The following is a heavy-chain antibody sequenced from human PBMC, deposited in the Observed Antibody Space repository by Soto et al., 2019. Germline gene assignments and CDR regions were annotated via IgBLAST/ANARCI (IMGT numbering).Heavy chain of an antibody. CDR3: ARTYYDFWSGYPTGY. D-gene: IGHD3-3*01. CDR1: GGSISSSSYY. J-gene: IGHJ4*02. Sequence: QLQLQESGPGLVKPSETLSLTCTVSGGSISSSSYYWGWIRQPPGKGLEWIGSIYYSGSTYYNPSLKSRVTISVDTSKKQFSLKLSSVTAADTAVYYCARTYYDFWSGYPTGYWGQGTLVTVSS. CDR2: IYYSGST. V-gene: IGHV4-39*01.